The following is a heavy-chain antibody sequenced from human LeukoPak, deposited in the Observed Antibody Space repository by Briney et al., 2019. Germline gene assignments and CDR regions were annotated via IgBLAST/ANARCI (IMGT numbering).Heavy chain of an antibody. CDR2: INPDSGGS. CDR3: ARVRADSRGIYYYYYYMDV. V-gene: IGHV1-2*02. CDR1: GYTFSAFY. J-gene: IGHJ6*03. D-gene: IGHD3-22*01. Sequence: GASVKVSCKTSGYTFSAFYMHWVRQAPGQGPEWMGWINPDSGGSEYGQKFQGRVTMTRDTSISTANMELNRLRSDDTAVYFCARVRADSRGIYYYYYYMDVWGTGTTVTVSS.